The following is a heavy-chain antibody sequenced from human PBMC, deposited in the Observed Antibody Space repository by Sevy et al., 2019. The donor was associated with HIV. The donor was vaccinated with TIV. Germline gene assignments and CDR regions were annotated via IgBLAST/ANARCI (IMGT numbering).Heavy chain of an antibody. V-gene: IGHV3-66*01. J-gene: IGHJ4*02. CDR2: IYSDGST. Sequence: GGSLRLSCAASGFAFRTYAFHWVRQAPGKGLEWVSVIYSDGSTYHADSVKGRFTISRDNSKNTLYLQMNSLRVEDTAVYYCARGKSGYGYGLDYWGQGTLVTVSS. CDR3: ARGKSGYGYGLDY. D-gene: IGHD5-18*01. CDR1: GFAFRTYA.